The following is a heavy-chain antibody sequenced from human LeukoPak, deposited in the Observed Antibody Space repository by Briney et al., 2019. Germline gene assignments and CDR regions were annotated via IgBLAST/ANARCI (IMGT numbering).Heavy chain of an antibody. J-gene: IGHJ4*02. CDR2: ISKSGSNI. V-gene: IGHV3-48*03. D-gene: IGHD6-13*01. CDR1: GFTFTNYE. Sequence: GGSLRLSCSASGFTFTNYEMNWVRQAPGMGLEWISYISKSGSNIYYADSVKGRFTISRDNAKNSLYLQMNSLRAEDTAVYYCARDRIAAAGIGEYYFDYWGQGTLVTVSS. CDR3: ARDRIAAAGIGEYYFDY.